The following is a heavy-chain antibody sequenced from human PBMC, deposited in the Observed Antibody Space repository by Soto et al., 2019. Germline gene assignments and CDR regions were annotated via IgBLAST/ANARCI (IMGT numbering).Heavy chain of an antibody. J-gene: IGHJ4*02. CDR2: INHSGST. D-gene: IGHD2-15*01. V-gene: IGHV4-34*01. CDR1: GGSFSGYY. CDR3: ARVLHERRPFDY. Sequence: NPSETLSLTCAVYGGSFSGYYWSWIRQPPGKGLEWIGEINHSGSTNYNPSLKSRVTISVDTSKNQFSLKLSSVTAADTAVYYCARVLHERRPFDYWGQGTLVTVSS.